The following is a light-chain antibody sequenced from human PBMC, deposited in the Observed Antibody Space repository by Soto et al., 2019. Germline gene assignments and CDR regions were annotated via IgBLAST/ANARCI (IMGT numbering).Light chain of an antibody. CDR3: QQLSTYPST. CDR2: DAS. J-gene: IGKJ4*01. Sequence: IQLTQSPSSLSASVGDRVTITFRASQGIGSYLAWYQQKSGEAPKLLIFDASTLQSGVPSRFSGSGSGTDFTLTISSLQAEDFATYYCQQLSTYPSTFGGGTKVDI. CDR1: QGIGSY. V-gene: IGKV1-9*01.